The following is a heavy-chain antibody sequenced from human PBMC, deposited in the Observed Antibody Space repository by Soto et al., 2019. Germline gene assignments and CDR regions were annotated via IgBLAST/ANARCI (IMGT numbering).Heavy chain of an antibody. J-gene: IGHJ6*01. V-gene: IGHV4-31*03. Sequence: SETLSLTCTVSGGSISSGGYYWSWIRQHPGKGLEWIGYIYYSGSTYYNPSLKSRVTISVDTSKNQFSLKLSSVTAADTAVYYCARVWEWEGSAYYYYGMYVWGQGTTVTVSS. D-gene: IGHD3-3*01. CDR2: IYYSGST. CDR3: ARVWEWEGSAYYYYGMYV. CDR1: GGSISSGGYY.